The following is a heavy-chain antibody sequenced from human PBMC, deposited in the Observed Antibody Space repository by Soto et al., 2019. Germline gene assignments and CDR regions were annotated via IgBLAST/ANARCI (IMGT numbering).Heavy chain of an antibody. CDR3: ARDGGYCSSTSCYGSYYYGMDV. J-gene: IGHJ6*02. CDR1: GFTFSSYA. V-gene: IGHV3-23*01. Sequence: PGGSLRLSCAASGFTFSSYAMSWVRQAPGKGLEWVSAISGSGGSTYYADSVKGRFTISRDNSKNTLYLQMNSLRAEDTAVYYCARDGGYCSSTSCYGSYYYGMDVWGQGTTVTVSS. D-gene: IGHD2-2*01. CDR2: ISGSGGST.